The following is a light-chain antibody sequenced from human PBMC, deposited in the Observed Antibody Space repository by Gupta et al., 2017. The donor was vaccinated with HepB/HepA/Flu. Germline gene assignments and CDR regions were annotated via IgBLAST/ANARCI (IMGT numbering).Light chain of an antibody. CDR2: GSS. CDR1: QSVSSN. J-gene: IGKJ4*01. V-gene: IGKV3-11*01. Sequence: EIVLTQSPATLSLSPGERATLSCWASQSVSSNLAWYQQKPGQAPRLLMYGSSNRAAGIPARFSGSGSGTDFTLTISRLDPEDFAVYYCQQHNNWPITFGGGTKVEI. CDR3: QQHNNWPIT.